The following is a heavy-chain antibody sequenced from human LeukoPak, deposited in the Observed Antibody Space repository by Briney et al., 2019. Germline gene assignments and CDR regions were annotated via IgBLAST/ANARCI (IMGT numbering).Heavy chain of an antibody. V-gene: IGHV7-4-1*02. CDR3: AKEGTYGSSWSLDY. D-gene: IGHD6-13*01. CDR2: INTNTGNP. Sequence: PGASVKVSCKASGYTFTSYAMNWVRQAPGQGLEWMGWINTNTGNPTYAQGFTGRFVFSLDTSVSTAYLQISSLKAEDTAMYYCAKEGTYGSSWSLDYWGQGTLVTVSS. CDR1: GYTFTSYA. J-gene: IGHJ4*02.